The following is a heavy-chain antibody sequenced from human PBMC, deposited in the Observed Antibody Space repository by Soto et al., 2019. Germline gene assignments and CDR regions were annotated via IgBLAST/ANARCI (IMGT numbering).Heavy chain of an antibody. Sequence: SETLSLTCAVSGGSISSYYWSWIRQPPGKGLEWIGYIYYSGSTNYNPSLKSRYTISVHTSKNQFSQKLSSVTAADTAVYYCARIIAVAGSYYFDYWGQGTLVTVSS. J-gene: IGHJ4*02. D-gene: IGHD6-19*01. CDR3: ARIIAVAGSYYFDY. CDR1: GGSISSYY. V-gene: IGHV4-59*08. CDR2: IYYSGST.